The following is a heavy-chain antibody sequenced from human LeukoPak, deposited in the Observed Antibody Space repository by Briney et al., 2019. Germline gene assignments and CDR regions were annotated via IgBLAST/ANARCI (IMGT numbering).Heavy chain of an antibody. Sequence: GGSLRLSCAASGFTFDDYGMSWVRQAPGKGPEWVSGINWNGGSTGYADSVKGRFTISRDNAKNSLYLQMNSLRAEDTALYYCARLGYCSGGSCYGAYYYYMDVWGKGTTVTVSS. V-gene: IGHV3-20*04. CDR1: GFTFDDYG. CDR3: ARLGYCSGGSCYGAYYYYMDV. D-gene: IGHD2-15*01. J-gene: IGHJ6*03. CDR2: INWNGGST.